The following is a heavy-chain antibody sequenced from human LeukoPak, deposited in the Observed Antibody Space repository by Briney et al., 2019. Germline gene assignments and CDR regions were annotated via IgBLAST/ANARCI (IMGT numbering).Heavy chain of an antibody. CDR3: ARVKSYCSSTSCYVRRPYYYYGMDV. V-gene: IGHV4-39*01. Sequence: SETLSLTCTVSGGSISGSSYFWGWIRQPPGKGLEWIGSIYYSGSTYYNPSLKSRVTISVDTSKNQFSLKLSSVTAADTAVYYCARVKSYCSSTSCYVRRPYYYYGMDVWGQGTTVTVSS. D-gene: IGHD2-2*01. J-gene: IGHJ6*02. CDR1: GGSISGSSYF. CDR2: IYYSGST.